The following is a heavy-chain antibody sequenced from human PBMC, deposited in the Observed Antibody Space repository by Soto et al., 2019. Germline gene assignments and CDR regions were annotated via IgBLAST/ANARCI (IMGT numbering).Heavy chain of an antibody. J-gene: IGHJ4*02. CDR3: ARDMGHSSGWYVSLGYFDY. D-gene: IGHD6-19*01. Sequence: ESGGGVVQPGRSLRLSCAASGFTFSSYAMHWVRQAPGKGLEWVAVISYDGSNKYYADSVKGRFTISRDNSKNTLYLQMNSLRAEDTAVYYCARDMGHSSGWYVSLGYFDYWGQGTLVTVSS. CDR1: GFTFSSYA. CDR2: ISYDGSNK. V-gene: IGHV3-30-3*01.